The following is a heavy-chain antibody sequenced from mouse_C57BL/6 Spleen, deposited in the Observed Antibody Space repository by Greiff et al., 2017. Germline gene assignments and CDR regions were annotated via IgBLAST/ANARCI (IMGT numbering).Heavy chain of an antibody. CDR1: GYAFSSYW. V-gene: IGHV1-80*01. D-gene: IGHD2-2*01. Sequence: VQLQESGAELVKPGASVKISCKASGYAFSSYWLNWVKQRPGKGLEWIGQIYPGDGDTNYNGKFKGKATLTADKSSSTAYMLLISLSSEDSAVYFCAREGGYDGGFDYWGQGTTLTVSS. CDR3: AREGGYDGGFDY. CDR2: IYPGDGDT. J-gene: IGHJ2*01.